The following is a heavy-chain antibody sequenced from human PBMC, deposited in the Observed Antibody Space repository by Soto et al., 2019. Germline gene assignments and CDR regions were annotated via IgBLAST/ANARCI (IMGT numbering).Heavy chain of an antibody. CDR2: MNPNSGNT. Sequence: VQLVQSGAEVKKPGSSVKVSCKASGYTFTSYDINWVRQATGQGLEWMGWMNPNSGNTGYAQKFQGRVTMTRNTSISTAYMGLSSLRSEDTAVYYCARAPPTRPTICVSRVIWFDHWGQGTLVTVSS. D-gene: IGHD3-3*01. CDR3: ARAPPTRPTICVSRVIWFDH. J-gene: IGHJ5*02. V-gene: IGHV1-8*01. CDR1: GYTFTSYD.